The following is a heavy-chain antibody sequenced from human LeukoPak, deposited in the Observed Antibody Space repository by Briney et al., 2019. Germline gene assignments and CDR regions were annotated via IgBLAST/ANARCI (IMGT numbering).Heavy chain of an antibody. CDR2: ISAYNGNT. V-gene: IGHV1-18*01. J-gene: IGHJ4*02. Sequence: ASVKVSCKASGYTFTIYGISWVRQAPGQGLEWMGWISAYNGNTNYAQKLQGRVTMTTDTSTSTAYMELRSLRSDDTAVYYCARDPGRIAVAGRAFDYWGQGTLVTVSS. CDR3: ARDPGRIAVAGRAFDY. CDR1: GYTFTIYG. D-gene: IGHD6-19*01.